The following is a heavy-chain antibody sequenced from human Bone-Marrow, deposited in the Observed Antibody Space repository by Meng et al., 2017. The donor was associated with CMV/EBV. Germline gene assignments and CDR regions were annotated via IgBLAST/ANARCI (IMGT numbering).Heavy chain of an antibody. CDR1: GFTFSNYA. CDR3: AKGGVYSSSWGDY. V-gene: IGHV3-23*01. J-gene: IGHJ4*02. D-gene: IGHD6-13*01. CDR2: ISGSGGST. Sequence: GESLKISCAASGFTFSNYAMSWVRQAPGKGLEWVAAISGSGGSTYFADSVKGRFTISRDNSKNTLYLQMNSLRAEDTAVYYCAKGGVYSSSWGDYWGQGTRVTGSS.